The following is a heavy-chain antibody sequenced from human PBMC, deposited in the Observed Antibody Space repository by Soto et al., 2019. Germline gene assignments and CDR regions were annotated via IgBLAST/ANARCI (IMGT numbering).Heavy chain of an antibody. D-gene: IGHD5-18*01. Sequence: QVQLVQSGAEVKKPGSSVKVSCKASGGTFSSYASSWVRQAPGQGLEWMGGIIPIFGTANYAQKFQGRVTITADESXRXXYMEQSSLRSEDTAVYYCASHSYGYFPHCYHGMDVWGQGATGTVSS. CDR1: GGTFSSYA. CDR3: ASHSYGYFPHCYHGMDV. CDR2: IIPIFGTA. J-gene: IGHJ6*02. V-gene: IGHV1-69*12.